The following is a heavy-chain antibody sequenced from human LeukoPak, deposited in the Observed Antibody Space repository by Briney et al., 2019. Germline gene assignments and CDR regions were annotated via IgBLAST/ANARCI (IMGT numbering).Heavy chain of an antibody. CDR3: ARSDNWGSGYYEVLEY. CDR2: IYYSGST. Sequence: SETLSLTCTVSGGSISSSSYHWGWIRQPPGKGLEWIGSIYYSGSTYYNPSLKSRVTISVDTSKNQFSLKLSSVTAADTAVYYCARSDNWGSGYYEVLEYWGQGTLVTVSS. CDR1: GGSISSSSYH. D-gene: IGHD3-22*01. V-gene: IGHV4-39*07. J-gene: IGHJ4*02.